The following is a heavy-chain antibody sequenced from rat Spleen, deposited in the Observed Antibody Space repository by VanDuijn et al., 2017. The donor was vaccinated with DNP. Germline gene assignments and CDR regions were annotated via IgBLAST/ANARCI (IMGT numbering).Heavy chain of an antibody. J-gene: IGHJ3*01. Sequence: EVQLVESGGGLVQPGNSLKLSCVVSGFTFNNYWMTWIRQVPGKGLEWVASITTSGDSTSSPDSVKGRFTISRDNAKNTLYLQMNSLRSEDTATYYCARPGSGWFAYWGQGTLVTVSS. CDR1: GFTFNNYW. V-gene: IGHV5-31*01. CDR2: ITTSGDST. D-gene: IGHD5-1*01. CDR3: ARPGSGWFAY.